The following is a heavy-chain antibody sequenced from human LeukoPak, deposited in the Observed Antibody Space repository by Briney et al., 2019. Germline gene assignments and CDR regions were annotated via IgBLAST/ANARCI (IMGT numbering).Heavy chain of an antibody. CDR3: ARDSIVVVVAATLVY. V-gene: IGHV3-30-3*01. D-gene: IGHD2-15*01. J-gene: IGHJ4*02. CDR2: ISYDGSNK. CDR1: GFTFSSYA. Sequence: PGGSLRLSCAASGFTFSSYAMYWVRQAPGKGLEWVAVISYDGSNKYYADSVKGRFTISRDNSKNTLYLQMNSLRAEDTAVYYCARDSIVVVVAATLVYWGQGTLVTVSS.